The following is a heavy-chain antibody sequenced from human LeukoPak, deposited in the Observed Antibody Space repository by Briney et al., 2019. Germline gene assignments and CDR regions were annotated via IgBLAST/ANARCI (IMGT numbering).Heavy chain of an antibody. V-gene: IGHV3-74*01. J-gene: IGHJ5*02. D-gene: IGHD3-16*01. Sequence: GGSLRLSCAASGFTFSRSWMDWVRQAPGEGLAWVSRISYDGTTNYADSVKGRFTVFRDNSKNTLYLQMNSLGVDDTAVYYCVRDPGGGGARGHNWFDLWGLGTLVTVSS. CDR1: GFTFSRSW. CDR3: VRDPGGGGARGHNWFDL. CDR2: ISYDGTT.